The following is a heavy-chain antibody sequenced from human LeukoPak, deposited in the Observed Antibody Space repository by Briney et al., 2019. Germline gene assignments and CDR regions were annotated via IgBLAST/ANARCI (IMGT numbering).Heavy chain of an antibody. J-gene: IGHJ3*02. CDR3: ARATYDSSAVDAFDI. V-gene: IGHV3-11*01. D-gene: IGHD3-22*01. CDR1: GFTFRDYF. Sequence: GGSLRLSCAASGFTFRDYFMSWIRQAPGKGLEWVAYANTAGNTIYYADSMKGRFTISRDNAKNSLYLQMNTLRAEDTAVYYCARATYDSSAVDAFDIWGQGTMVTVSP. CDR2: ANTAGNTI.